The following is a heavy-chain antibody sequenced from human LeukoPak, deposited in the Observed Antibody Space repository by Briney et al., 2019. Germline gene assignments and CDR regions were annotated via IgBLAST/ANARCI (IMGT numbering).Heavy chain of an antibody. CDR2: INPNSGGT. D-gene: IGHD5-24*01. CDR3: AREATNVAFDI. Sequence: GASVKVSCKASGYTFTGYYMHWVRQAPGQGLEWMGWINPNSGGTNYAQKFQGRVTMTRDMSTSTVYMELSSLRSEDTAVYYCAREATNVAFDIWGQGTMVTVSS. CDR1: GYTFTGYY. J-gene: IGHJ3*02. V-gene: IGHV1-2*02.